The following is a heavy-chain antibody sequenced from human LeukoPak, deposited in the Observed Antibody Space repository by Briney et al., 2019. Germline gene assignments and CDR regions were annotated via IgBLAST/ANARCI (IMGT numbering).Heavy chain of an antibody. CDR2: ISGSGATT. D-gene: IGHD3-16*01. Sequence: GGSLRLSCAVSGFTFGSYAMSWVRQAPGKGLEWVSGISGSGATTNYAGSVKGRFTISRDNSNNPLYLQMNSLRDEDTAVYYCAKDPAFGGVGWFDLWGQGTLVTVSS. J-gene: IGHJ5*02. CDR1: GFTFGSYA. V-gene: IGHV3-23*01. CDR3: AKDPAFGGVGWFDL.